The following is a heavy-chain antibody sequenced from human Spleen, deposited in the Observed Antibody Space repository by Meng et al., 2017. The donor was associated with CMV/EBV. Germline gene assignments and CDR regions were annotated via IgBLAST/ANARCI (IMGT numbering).Heavy chain of an antibody. J-gene: IGHJ4*02. CDR1: GFTFSAYV. V-gene: IGHV3-23*01. CDR2: ISGSDGTT. CDR3: ARGRSY. Sequence: GESLKISCAASGFTFSAYVMSWVRQAPGKGLEWISTISGSDGTTDYADSVKGRFTVSRDNSKNTLYLQMNSLRAEDTAVYYCARGRSYWGQGTLVTVSS.